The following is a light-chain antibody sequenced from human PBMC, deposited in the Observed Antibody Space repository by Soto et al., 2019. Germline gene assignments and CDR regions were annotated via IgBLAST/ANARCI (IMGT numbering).Light chain of an antibody. CDR2: GAS. CDR1: QSVSSSY. Sequence: EIVLTQSPGTLSLSPGERATLSCRARQSVSSSYLAWYQQKPGQAPRLLIYGASSRTTGIPDRFSGSGSGTDFTLTISRLETEDFGVYYCQQYATSPPRTFGQGTKVDIK. V-gene: IGKV3-20*01. J-gene: IGKJ1*01. CDR3: QQYATSPPRT.